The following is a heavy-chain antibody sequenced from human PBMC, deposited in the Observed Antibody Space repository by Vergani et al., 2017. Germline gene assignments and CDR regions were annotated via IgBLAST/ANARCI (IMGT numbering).Heavy chain of an antibody. CDR3: ARGGGSNFVPFDY. CDR2: IYHSGST. D-gene: IGHD1-26*01. Sequence: QLQLQESGSGLVKPSQTLSLTCAVSGGSLSSGGYSWSWSRQPPGKGPEWIGYIYHSGSTYYNPSLKSRVTISVDTSKNQFSLKLSSVTAADTAVYYCARGGGSNFVPFDYWGQGTLVTVSS. CDR1: GGSLSSGGYS. J-gene: IGHJ4*02. V-gene: IGHV4-30-2*01.